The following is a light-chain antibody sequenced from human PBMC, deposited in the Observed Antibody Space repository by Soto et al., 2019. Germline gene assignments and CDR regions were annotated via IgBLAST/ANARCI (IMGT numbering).Light chain of an antibody. CDR2: DVN. CDR3: NSYTSSNTMI. V-gene: IGLV2-14*01. CDR1: SSDVGDYNY. J-gene: IGLJ2*01. Sequence: QSALTQPASVSGSPGQSITISCTGTSSDVGDYNYVSWYQQPPGKAPKLMIYDVNKRPSGVSIRFSGSKSGNTASLTISGLQAEDEADYFCNSYTSSNTMIFGGGTKLTVL.